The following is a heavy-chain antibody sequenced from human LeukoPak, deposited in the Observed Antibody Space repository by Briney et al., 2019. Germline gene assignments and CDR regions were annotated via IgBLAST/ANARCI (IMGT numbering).Heavy chain of an antibody. D-gene: IGHD1-26*01. CDR3: ARDRSGSPTTYYFDY. CDR1: GYTFTSYY. Sequence: ASVKVSCKASGYTFTSYYMHWVRQAPGQGLEWMGIINPSGGSTSYAQKFQGRVTMTRDTSMSTVYMELSSLRSEDTAVYYCARDRSGSPTTYYFDYWGQGTLVTVSS. CDR2: INPSGGST. J-gene: IGHJ4*02. V-gene: IGHV1-46*01.